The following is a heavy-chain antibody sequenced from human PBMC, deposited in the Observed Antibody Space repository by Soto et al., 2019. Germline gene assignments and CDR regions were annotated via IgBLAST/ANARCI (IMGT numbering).Heavy chain of an antibody. Sequence: VQLVESGGGVVQPGRSLRLSCAASGFTFSSYSMNWVRQAPGKGLEWVSSISSSSSYIYYADSVKGRFTISRDNAKNSLYLQMNSLRAEDTAVYYCARDHYDFWSGYYSLWFDPWGQGTLVTVSS. CDR3: ARDHYDFWSGYYSLWFDP. CDR2: ISSSSSYI. V-gene: IGHV3-21*01. CDR1: GFTFSSYS. J-gene: IGHJ5*02. D-gene: IGHD3-3*01.